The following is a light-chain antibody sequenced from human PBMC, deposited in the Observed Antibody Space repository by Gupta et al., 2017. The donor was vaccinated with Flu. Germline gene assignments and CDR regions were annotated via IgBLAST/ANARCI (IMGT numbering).Light chain of an antibody. Sequence: RVTIACSGSSSNIGSNYVHWYQQLPGAAPNVLIYANNQRPSGVPDRFSGSKSGTSATLAISGLRSEDEADYYCTAGDDIPSSYVFGTGTKVTVL. CDR3: TAGDDIPSSYV. CDR1: SSNIGSNY. V-gene: IGLV1-47*01. CDR2: ANN. J-gene: IGLJ1*01.